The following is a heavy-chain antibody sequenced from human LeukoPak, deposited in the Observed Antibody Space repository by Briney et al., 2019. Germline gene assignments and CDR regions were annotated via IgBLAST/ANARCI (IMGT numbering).Heavy chain of an antibody. Sequence: ASVTVSCKSSGFTFTNYLLHWVRQAPGQGLEWVGRITRSVDTTNYAQKFRDRVTMTRDTSTNTVYMELRSLRSEDTAVYYCVREESGGYFDYWGQGTLVSVSA. V-gene: IGHV1-46*01. D-gene: IGHD2-8*02. CDR3: VREESGGYFDY. J-gene: IGHJ4*02. CDR1: GFTFTNYL. CDR2: ITRSVDTT.